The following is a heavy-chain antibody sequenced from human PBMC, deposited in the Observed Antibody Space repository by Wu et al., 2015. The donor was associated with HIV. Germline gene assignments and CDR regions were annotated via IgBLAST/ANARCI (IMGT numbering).Heavy chain of an antibody. CDR2: IIPISGTT. D-gene: IGHD6-19*01. CDR3: AINTDSVATSLYSLGV. V-gene: IGHV1-69*15. CDR1: GGTFSSYT. Sequence: QVQLAQSGAEVKKPGSSVRVSCKASGGTFSSYTFNWLRQAPGQGLEWMGRIIPISGTTDYGQKFQGRITITADESTRTTYMEVRSLRYEDTAVYYCAINTDSVATSLYSLGVWGQGTVVTVSS. J-gene: IGHJ6*02.